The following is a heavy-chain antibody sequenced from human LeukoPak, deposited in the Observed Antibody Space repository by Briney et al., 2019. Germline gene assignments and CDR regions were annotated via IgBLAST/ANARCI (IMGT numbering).Heavy chain of an antibody. Sequence: PGGSLRLSCAASGFTFGSYGMHWVRQAPGKGLEWVAIIWYDGNNKYYADSVKGRVTISRDNYRNTLYLQMNSLRAEDTAVYYCARVDGSGWFNLDYWGQGTLVTVSS. CDR1: GFTFGSYG. V-gene: IGHV3-30*02. D-gene: IGHD6-19*01. CDR2: IWYDGNNK. J-gene: IGHJ4*02. CDR3: ARVDGSGWFNLDY.